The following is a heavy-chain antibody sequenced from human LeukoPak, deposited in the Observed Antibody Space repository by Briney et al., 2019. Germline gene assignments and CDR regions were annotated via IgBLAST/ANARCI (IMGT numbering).Heavy chain of an antibody. CDR3: ARDLEGLERFFDY. V-gene: IGHV1-2*02. D-gene: IGHD1-1*01. Sequence: ASVKVSCKASGYTFTNYGISWMRQAPGQGLEWMGWINPDSGGTKYAQKFQGRVTLTRDTSISTAYMELSRLRIDDTAVYYCARDLEGLERFFDYWGQGTLVTVSS. CDR2: INPDSGGT. J-gene: IGHJ4*02. CDR1: GYTFTNYG.